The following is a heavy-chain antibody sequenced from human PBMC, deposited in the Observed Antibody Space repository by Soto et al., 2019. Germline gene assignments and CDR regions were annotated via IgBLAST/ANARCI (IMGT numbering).Heavy chain of an antibody. Sequence: PSETLSLTCAVYGGSFSGYYWSWIRQPPGKGLEWIGEINHSGSTNYNPSLKSRVTISVDTSKNQFSLKLSSVTAADTAVYYCARGRYCSSTSCYFDYYYYYAMDVWGQGTTVTV. J-gene: IGHJ6*02. CDR2: INHSGST. CDR1: GGSFSGYY. D-gene: IGHD2-2*01. V-gene: IGHV4-34*01. CDR3: ARGRYCSSTSCYFDYYYYYAMDV.